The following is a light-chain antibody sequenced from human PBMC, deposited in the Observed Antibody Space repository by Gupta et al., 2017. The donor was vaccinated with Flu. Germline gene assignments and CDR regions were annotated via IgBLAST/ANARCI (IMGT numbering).Light chain of an antibody. Sequence: SVLTPPPSVSWAPGQRVTISCTGSSSNIGAGYDVHWYQQLPGTAPKLLIYGNSNRPSGVPDRFSGSKSGTSASLAITGLQAEDEADYYCQSYDSSLSGSVFGGGTKLTVL. CDR3: QSYDSSLSGSV. CDR1: SSNIGAGYD. CDR2: GNS. J-gene: IGLJ3*02. V-gene: IGLV1-40*01.